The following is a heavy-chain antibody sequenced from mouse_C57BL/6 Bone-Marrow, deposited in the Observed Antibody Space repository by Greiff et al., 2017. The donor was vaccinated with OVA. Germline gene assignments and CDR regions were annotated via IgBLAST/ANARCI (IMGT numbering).Heavy chain of an antibody. CDR3: ASNPPEAWFAD. Sequence: EVQLVESGGDLVKPGGSLKLSCAASGFTFSSYGMSWVRQTPDKRLEWVATISSGGSCTYYPDSVKGRFTISRDNAKNTLYLQMSSLKSEDTAMYYCASNPPEAWFADWGQGTLVTVSA. CDR2: ISSGGSCT. V-gene: IGHV5-6*01. J-gene: IGHJ3*01. CDR1: GFTFSSYG. D-gene: IGHD6-1*01.